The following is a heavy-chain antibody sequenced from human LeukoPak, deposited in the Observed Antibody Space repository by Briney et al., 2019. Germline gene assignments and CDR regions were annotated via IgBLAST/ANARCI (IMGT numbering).Heavy chain of an antibody. CDR1: GFTFSSYS. V-gene: IGHV3-21*01. Sequence: GGSLRLSCAASGFTFSSYSMNWVRQAPGKGLEWVSSISSSSSYIYYADSVKGRFTISRDNAKNSLYLQMNSLRAEDTAVYYCARDLFYGSESYILWFDPWGQGTLVTVSS. CDR3: ARDLFYGSESYILWFDP. D-gene: IGHD3-10*01. CDR2: ISSSSSYI. J-gene: IGHJ5*02.